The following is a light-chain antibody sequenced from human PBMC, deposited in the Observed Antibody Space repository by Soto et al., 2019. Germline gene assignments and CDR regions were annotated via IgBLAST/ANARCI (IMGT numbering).Light chain of an antibody. J-gene: IGLJ2*01. V-gene: IGLV1-40*01. CDR3: QSYDRSLSASV. CDR1: SSNIGADYY. Sequence: QSVLTQPPSVSGAPGQRVTISCTGTSSNIGADYYVHWYQQLPGRAPKLLIHGNTNRSLGVPDRFSGSRSVTSASLAITGLQAEDEAHYHCQSYDRSLSASVFGGGTKVTVL. CDR2: GNT.